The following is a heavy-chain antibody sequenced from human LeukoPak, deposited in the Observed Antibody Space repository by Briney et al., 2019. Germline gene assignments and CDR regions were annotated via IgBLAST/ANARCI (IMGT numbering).Heavy chain of an antibody. V-gene: IGHV3-11*04. CDR3: ARDNEMEIQLWCFDY. D-gene: IGHD5-18*01. CDR1: GFTFSDYY. CDR2: ISSSGSTI. Sequence: GGSLRLSCAASGFTFSDYYMSWIRQAPGKGPEWVSYISSSGSTIYYADSVKGRFTISRDNAKNSLYLQMSSLRAEDTAVYYCARDNEMEIQLWCFDYWGQGTLVTVSS. J-gene: IGHJ4*02.